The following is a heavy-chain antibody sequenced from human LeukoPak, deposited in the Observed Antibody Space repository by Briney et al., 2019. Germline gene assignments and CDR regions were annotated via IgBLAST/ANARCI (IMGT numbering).Heavy chain of an antibody. CDR3: ARMRGILHRSGYYTGNPNWFDP. J-gene: IGHJ5*02. Sequence: GASVKVSCKASGYTFTSYAMNWVRQAPGQGLEWMGWINTNTGNPTYAQGFTGRFVFSLDTSVSTAYLQISSLKAEDTAVYYCARMRGILHRSGYYTGNPNWFDPWGQGTLVTVSS. D-gene: IGHD3-3*01. CDR2: INTNTGNP. CDR1: GYTFTSYA. V-gene: IGHV7-4-1*02.